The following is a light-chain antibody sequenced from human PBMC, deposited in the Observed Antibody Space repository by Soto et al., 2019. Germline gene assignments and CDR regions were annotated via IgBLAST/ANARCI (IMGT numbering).Light chain of an antibody. J-gene: IGKJ1*01. CDR2: KAS. CDR1: QSIINW. V-gene: IGKV1-5*03. CDR3: QHYNSFPWT. Sequence: DIQMTQSPSTLSASVGDRVTITCRASQSIINWLGWYQQKPGKAPKLLIYKASSLESGVPARFSGSGSGTDFTLTITRLQPDDVATYYCQHYNSFPWTFGQGTKVEIK.